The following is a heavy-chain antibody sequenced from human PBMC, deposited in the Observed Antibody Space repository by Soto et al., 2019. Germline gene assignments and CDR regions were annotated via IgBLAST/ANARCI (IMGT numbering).Heavy chain of an antibody. CDR3: TSRIRTTNDN. J-gene: IGHJ4*02. D-gene: IGHD1-1*01. CDR2: VKTKAEVATT. V-gene: IGHV3-15*07. CDR1: GFPFTTVW. Sequence: EVQLVESGGGLVKPGESLRLSCVASGFPFTTVWMNWVRQAPGKGPEWLGRVKTKAEVATTDYAAPAKGRFTILRDDSINTVYLQMTSLRIEDTALYYCTSRIRTTNDNWGQGTLVTVSS.